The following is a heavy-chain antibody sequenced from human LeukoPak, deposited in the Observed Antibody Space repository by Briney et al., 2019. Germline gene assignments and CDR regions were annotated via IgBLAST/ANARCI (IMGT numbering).Heavy chain of an antibody. D-gene: IGHD3-22*01. J-gene: IGHJ6*03. CDR1: GGSISSSSYY. CDR2: IYYSGNT. V-gene: IGHV4-39*01. CDR3: ACPSYYYDSRDLWYYYMDV. Sequence: SETLSLTCTVSGGSISSSSYYWGWLRQPPGKGLEWIGSIYYSGNTYYNPSHKSRVTISVDTSKNQFSLKLSSVTAADTAVYYCACPSYYYDSRDLWYYYMDVWGKGTTVTVSS.